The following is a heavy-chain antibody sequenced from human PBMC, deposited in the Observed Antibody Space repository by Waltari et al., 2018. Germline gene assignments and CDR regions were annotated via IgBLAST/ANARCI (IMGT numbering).Heavy chain of an antibody. D-gene: IGHD3-22*01. V-gene: IGHV4-39*07. CDR3: AREYYYDTRWIDY. CDR1: GGSPLRPHSY. CDR2: MYYSGST. J-gene: IGHJ4*02. Sequence: QLQLQESGPGLVKPSETLSLTCPVPGGSPLRPHSYWGWIRQPPGKGLEWIGSMYYSGSTSYNPSLKSRVTVSVDTSKNQFSLKLNSVTAADTAVYYCAREYYYDTRWIDYWGQGTQVTVSS.